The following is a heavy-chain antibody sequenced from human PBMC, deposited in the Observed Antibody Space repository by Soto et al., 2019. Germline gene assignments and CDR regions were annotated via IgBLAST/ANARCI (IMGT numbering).Heavy chain of an antibody. CDR2: INHSGST. Sequence: PSETLSLTCAVYGGSFSGYYWSWIRQPPGKGLDWIGEINHSGSTNYNPSLKSRVTISVDTSKNQFSLKLSSVTAADTAVYYCARGPTKLQSMVRGVIIPFDYWGQGTLVTVSS. CDR3: ARGPTKLQSMVRGVIIPFDY. J-gene: IGHJ4*02. D-gene: IGHD3-10*01. CDR1: GGSFSGYY. V-gene: IGHV4-34*01.